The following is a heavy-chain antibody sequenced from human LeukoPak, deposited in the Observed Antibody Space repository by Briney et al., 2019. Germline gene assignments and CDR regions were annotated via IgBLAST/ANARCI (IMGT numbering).Heavy chain of an antibody. V-gene: IGHV4-39*01. CDR2: IYYSGST. CDR3: ATLRDDAFDI. J-gene: IGHJ3*02. D-gene: IGHD2-15*01. Sequence: TSETLSLTCTVSGGSISSSSYYWGWIRQPPGKGLEWIGSIYYSGSTYYNPSLKSRVIISVDTSKNRFSLKLSSVTAADTAVYYCATLRDDAFDIWGQGTMVTVSS. CDR1: GGSISSSSYY.